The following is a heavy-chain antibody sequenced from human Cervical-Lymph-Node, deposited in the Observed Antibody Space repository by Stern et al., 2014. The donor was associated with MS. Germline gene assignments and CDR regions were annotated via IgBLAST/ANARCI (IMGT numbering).Heavy chain of an antibody. CDR3: AALVRGSYFY. Sequence: MQLVQSGAEMKKPGESLKISCKGSGYSFTLYWIGWVRQMPGKGLEGMVIVDPGASDTRYSPSFQGQVTISADKSISTAYLQWSSLKASDTAMYYCAALVRGSYFYWGQGTLVTVSS. CDR1: GYSFTLYW. CDR2: VDPGASDT. V-gene: IGHV5-51*01. D-gene: IGHD1-26*01. J-gene: IGHJ4*02.